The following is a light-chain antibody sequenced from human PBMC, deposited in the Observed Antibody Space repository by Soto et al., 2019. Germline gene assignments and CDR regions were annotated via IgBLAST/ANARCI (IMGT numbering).Light chain of an antibody. CDR1: QSVSRY. CDR2: DAS. Sequence: EIVMTQSPATLSVSPGERATLSCRASQSVSRYLAWYQQKPGQAPRLLIYDASTRATGIPARFSGSGSGTEFTPTISSLLSEDFAVYYCQQYNNWPSITFGQGTRLEIK. V-gene: IGKV3-15*01. CDR3: QQYNNWPSIT. J-gene: IGKJ5*01.